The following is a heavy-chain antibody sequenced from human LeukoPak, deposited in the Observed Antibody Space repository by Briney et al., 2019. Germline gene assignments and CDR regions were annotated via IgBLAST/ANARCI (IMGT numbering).Heavy chain of an antibody. V-gene: IGHV3-21*04. CDR3: AKEYSSGWTSYMDV. CDR2: ISSSSSYI. D-gene: IGHD6-19*01. Sequence: GGSLRLSCAASGFTFSSYSMNWVRQAPGKGLEWVSSISSSSSYIYYADSVKGRFTISRDNSKNTLYLQMNSLRAEDTAVYYCAKEYSSGWTSYMDVWGKGTTVTISS. J-gene: IGHJ6*03. CDR1: GFTFSSYS.